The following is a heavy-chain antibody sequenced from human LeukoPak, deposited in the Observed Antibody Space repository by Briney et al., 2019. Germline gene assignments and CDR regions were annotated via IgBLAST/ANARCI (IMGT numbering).Heavy chain of an antibody. CDR1: GDSSSSSIYY. J-gene: IGHJ6*03. D-gene: IGHD2-2*01. CDR3: ARENIVVVPAAPERYYYYYYMDV. CDR2: IDYSGTT. V-gene: IGHV4-39*07. Sequence: SETLSLTCAVSGDSSSSSIYYWGWIPQPPGKGLEWIGSIDYSGTTYYNPSLKSRATISVDTSKNQFSLKLSSVTAADTAVYYCARENIVVVPAAPERYYYYYYMDVWGKGTTVTVSS.